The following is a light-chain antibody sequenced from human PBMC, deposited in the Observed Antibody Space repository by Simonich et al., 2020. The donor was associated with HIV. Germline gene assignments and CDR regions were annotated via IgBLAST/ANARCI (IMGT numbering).Light chain of an antibody. CDR3: QQSYSTPYT. V-gene: IGKV1-39*01. J-gene: IGKJ2*01. CDR2: AAS. CDR1: QSISSY. Sequence: DIQMTQSPSSLSASVGERVTITCRASQSISSYLNGYQQKPGKAPKLLIYAASSLQSGVPSRFSGSGSGTDFTLTISSLQPEDFATYYCQQSYSTPYTFGQGTKLEIK.